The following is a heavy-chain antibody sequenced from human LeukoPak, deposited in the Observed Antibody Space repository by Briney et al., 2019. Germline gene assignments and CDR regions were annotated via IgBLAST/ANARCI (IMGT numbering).Heavy chain of an antibody. CDR2: ISTSSSYI. CDR1: GFTFSSDS. CDR3: TRDEPIGVFDI. J-gene: IGHJ3*02. V-gene: IGHV3-21*01. Sequence: GGSLRLSCAASGFTFSSDSMNWVRQAPGKGLEWVSTISTSSSYIYYEDSLKGRFTISRDNAKNSLYLQMSSLRAEDTAVYYCTRDEPIGVFDIWGQGTMVSVSS. D-gene: IGHD1-14*01.